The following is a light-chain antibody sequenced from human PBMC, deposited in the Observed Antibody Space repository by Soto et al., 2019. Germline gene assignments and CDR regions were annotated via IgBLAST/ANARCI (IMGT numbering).Light chain of an antibody. V-gene: IGLV2-14*01. Sequence: HSVLNQAASGFGAPGQSVTIPRPGTHIDVGGYNFVSWYQQHPGKAPKLMIYDVSDRPSGVSNRFSGSKSGNTASLTISGLQAEDEADYYCSSYPISFYVFGTGTKVTVL. J-gene: IGLJ1*01. CDR1: HIDVGGYNF. CDR2: DVS. CDR3: SSYPISFYV.